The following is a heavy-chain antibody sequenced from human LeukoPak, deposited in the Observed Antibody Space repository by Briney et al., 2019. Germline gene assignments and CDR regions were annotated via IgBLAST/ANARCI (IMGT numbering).Heavy chain of an antibody. V-gene: IGHV3-7*01. CDR3: AREITAGTTRGPYYYGMDV. D-gene: IGHD1-7*01. CDR2: IKQDGSEK. J-gene: IGHJ6*02. Sequence: GGSLRLSCAASGFTFSSYWMSWVRQAPGKGLGWVANIKQDGSEKYYVDSVKGRFTISRDNAKNSLYLQMNSLRAEDTAVYYCAREITAGTTRGPYYYGMDVWGQGTTVTVSS. CDR1: GFTFSSYW.